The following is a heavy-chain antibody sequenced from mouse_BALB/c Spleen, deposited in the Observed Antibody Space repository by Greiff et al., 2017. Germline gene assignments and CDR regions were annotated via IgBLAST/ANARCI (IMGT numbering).Heavy chain of an antibody. D-gene: IGHD2-4*01. V-gene: IGHV1S135*01. CDR1: GYSFTSYY. J-gene: IGHJ3*01. CDR3: AAHYDGFAY. Sequence: EVKLMESGPELMKPGASVKISCKASGYSFTSYYMHWVKQSHGKSLEWIGYIDPFNGGASYNQKFKGKATLTVDKSSSTAYMHLSSLTSEDSAVYYCAAHYDGFAYWGQGTLVTVSA. CDR2: IDPFNGGA.